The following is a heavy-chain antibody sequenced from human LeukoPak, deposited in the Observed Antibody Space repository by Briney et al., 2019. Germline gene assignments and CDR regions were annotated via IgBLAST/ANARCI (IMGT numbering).Heavy chain of an antibody. CDR2: INPSGGST. J-gene: IGHJ5*02. D-gene: IGHD6-19*01. V-gene: IGHV1-46*01. CDR1: GGTFSSYA. Sequence: ASVKVSCKASGGTFSSYALSWVRQAPGQGLEWMGIINPSGGSTSYAQKFQGRVTMTRDMSTSTVYMELSSLRSEDTAVYYCARDNSSGWYWFDPWGQGTLVTVSS. CDR3: ARDNSSGWYWFDP.